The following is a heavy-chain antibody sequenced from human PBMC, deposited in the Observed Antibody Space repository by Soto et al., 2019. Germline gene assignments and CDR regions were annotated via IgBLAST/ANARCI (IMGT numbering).Heavy chain of an antibody. CDR1: GFNFDNYG. D-gene: IGHD1-7*01. J-gene: IGHJ4*02. CDR3: AKDRVGGTFYTPLGF. V-gene: IGHV3-30*18. Sequence: GALRLSCQASGFNFDNYGMHWVHQAPGKGLEWVAVIIYDGSFQYYADSVKGRFTISRDNSKNTLFLHLNTLKPEDTAVYHCAKDRVGGTFYTPLGFWGQGTLVTVSS. CDR2: IIYDGSFQ.